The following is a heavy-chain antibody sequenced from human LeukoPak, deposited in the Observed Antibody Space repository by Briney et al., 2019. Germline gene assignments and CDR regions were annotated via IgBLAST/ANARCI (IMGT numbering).Heavy chain of an antibody. CDR2: ISDSGGRT. J-gene: IGHJ4*02. D-gene: IGHD3-22*01. Sequence: GGSLRLTCAVSGLTLSNYGMSWVRQAPGKGLEWVAGISDSGGRTNYADSVKGRFTISRDNPKNTLYLQMNSLRAEDTAVYFCAKRGVVIRVILVGFHKEAYYFDSWGQGALVTVSS. CDR3: AKRGVVIRVILVGFHKEAYYFDS. V-gene: IGHV3-23*01. CDR1: GLTLSNYG.